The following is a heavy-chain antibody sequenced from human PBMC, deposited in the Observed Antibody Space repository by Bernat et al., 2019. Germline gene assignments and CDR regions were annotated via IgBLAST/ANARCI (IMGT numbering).Heavy chain of an antibody. CDR2: LDADGTTA. CDR3: ASLHCNRANCYDY. CDR1: GFTFSIFS. Sequence: EVQLVESGGDLVQPGGSLRLSCAASGFTFSIFSVHWVRQVPGKGLVWVSRLDADGTTATYADSVKGRFTISRDNAKNTLYLQMNSLRAEDTAVYYCASLHCNRANCYDYWGQGTLVTVSS. J-gene: IGHJ4*02. V-gene: IGHV3-74*01. D-gene: IGHD2-2*01.